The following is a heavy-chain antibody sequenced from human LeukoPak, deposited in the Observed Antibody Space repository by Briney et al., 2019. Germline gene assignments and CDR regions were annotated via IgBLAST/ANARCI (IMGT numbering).Heavy chain of an antibody. Sequence: SETLSLTCAVYGGSFSGYYWSWIRQPPGKGLEWIGEINHSGSTNYNPSLKSRVTISVDTSKNQLSLKLSSVTAADTAVYYCARTREWLPSSNFDYWGQGTLVTVSS. CDR1: GGSFSGYY. D-gene: IGHD3-3*01. V-gene: IGHV4-34*01. CDR2: INHSGST. CDR3: ARTREWLPSSNFDY. J-gene: IGHJ4*02.